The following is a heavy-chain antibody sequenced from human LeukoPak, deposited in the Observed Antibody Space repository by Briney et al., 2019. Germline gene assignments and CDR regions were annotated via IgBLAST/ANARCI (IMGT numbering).Heavy chain of an antibody. V-gene: IGHV4-34*01. CDR1: NGSFTENF. Sequence: PSETLSLTCVVNNGSFTENFWSWIRQPPGKGLEWIGEVYHSGTTNYNPSLKSRLSISADMSKKQFSLKLNSVTAADTAVYYCAREKFLGRLTRVLDTWGQGTLVTVSP. CDR3: AREKFLGRLTRVLDT. D-gene: IGHD3-3*01. J-gene: IGHJ5*02. CDR2: VYHSGTT.